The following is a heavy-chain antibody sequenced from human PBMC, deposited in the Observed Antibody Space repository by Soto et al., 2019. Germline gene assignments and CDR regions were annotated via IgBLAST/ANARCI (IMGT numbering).Heavy chain of an antibody. CDR2: INAGNGNT. CDR3: ARDRPPYSSTRGLRY. V-gene: IGHV1-3*01. J-gene: IGHJ4*02. D-gene: IGHD2-2*01. CDR1: GYTFTSYA. Sequence: ASVKVSCKASGYTFTSYAMHWVRQAPGQRLEWMGWINAGNGNTKYSQKFQGRVTITRDTSASTAYMELSSLRSEDTAVYYCARDRPPYSSTRGLRYWGQGTQVTVSS.